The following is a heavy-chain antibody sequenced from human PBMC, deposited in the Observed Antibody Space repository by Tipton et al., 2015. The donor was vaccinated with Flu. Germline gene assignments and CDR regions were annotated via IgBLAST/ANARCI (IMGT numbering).Heavy chain of an antibody. CDR2: IYYSATT. Sequence: TLSLTCTVSGDSISSGGYYWSWIRQHPGKGLEWIGYIYYSATTYYNPSLKSRLTMSVDTSNNQFSLKLNSVTAADTAVYYCARRDYSNYVSDPKSWFDPWGQGILVTVSS. CDR3: ARRDYSNYVSDPKSWFDP. D-gene: IGHD4-11*01. CDR1: GDSISSGGYY. V-gene: IGHV4-31*03. J-gene: IGHJ5*02.